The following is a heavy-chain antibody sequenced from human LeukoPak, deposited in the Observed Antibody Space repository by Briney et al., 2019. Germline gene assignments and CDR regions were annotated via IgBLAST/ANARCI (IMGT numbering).Heavy chain of an antibody. Sequence: GASVKVSCKASGYTFTSYGISWVRQAPGQGLEWMGWISAYNGNTNYAQKLQGRVTMTTDTSTSTAYMELRSLRSDDTALYYCARDEYYDFWSGKGEITYYYYGMDVWGQGTTVTVSS. CDR2: ISAYNGNT. CDR1: GYTFTSYG. D-gene: IGHD3-3*01. J-gene: IGHJ6*02. CDR3: ARDEYYDFWSGKGEITYYYYGMDV. V-gene: IGHV1-18*01.